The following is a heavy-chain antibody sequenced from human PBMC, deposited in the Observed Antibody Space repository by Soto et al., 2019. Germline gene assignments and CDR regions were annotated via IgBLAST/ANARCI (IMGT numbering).Heavy chain of an antibody. CDR3: AREGAEQQQQTWSGYYYYYGMDV. V-gene: IGHV6-1*01. J-gene: IGHJ6*02. Sequence: PSQTLSLTCAISGDSVSSNSAAWNWIRQSPSRGLEWLGRTYYRSKWYNDYAVSVKSRITINPDTSKNQFSLQLNSVTPEDTAVYYCAREGAEQQQQTWSGYYYYYGMDVWGQGTTVTVSS. CDR2: TYYRSKWYN. D-gene: IGHD6-13*01. CDR1: GDSVSSNSAA.